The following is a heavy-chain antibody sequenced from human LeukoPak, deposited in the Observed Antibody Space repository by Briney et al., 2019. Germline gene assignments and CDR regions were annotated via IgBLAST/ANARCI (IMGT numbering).Heavy chain of an antibody. Sequence: SETLSLTCTVSGGSISSYYWSWIRQPPGKGLEWIGYIYYSGSTNYKPSLKSRVTISVDTSRNQFSLKLSSVTAADTAVYYCARGGYYGSGDDFRFDPWGQGTLVTVSS. CDR1: GGSISSYY. D-gene: IGHD3-10*01. CDR3: ARGGYYGSGDDFRFDP. V-gene: IGHV4-59*01. J-gene: IGHJ5*02. CDR2: IYYSGST.